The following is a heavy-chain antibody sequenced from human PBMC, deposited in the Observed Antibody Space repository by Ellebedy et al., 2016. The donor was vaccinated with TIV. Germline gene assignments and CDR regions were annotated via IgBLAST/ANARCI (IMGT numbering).Heavy chain of an antibody. CDR3: AGSDISPAGTDALDI. V-gene: IGHV1-46*03. D-gene: IGHD5-12*01. J-gene: IGHJ3*02. CDR2: INPSGGST. CDR1: GYTFTSYY. Sequence: ASVKVSCXASGYTFTSYYMHWVRQAPGQGLEWMGIINPSGGSTSYAQKFQGRVTMTRDTSTSTVYMELSSLRSEDTAVYYCAGSDISPAGTDALDIWGQGTLVTVSS.